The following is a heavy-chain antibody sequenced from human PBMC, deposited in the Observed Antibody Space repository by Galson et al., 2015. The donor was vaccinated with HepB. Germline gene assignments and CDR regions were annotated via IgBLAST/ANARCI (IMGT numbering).Heavy chain of an antibody. CDR1: GFTFSSYA. CDR3: AKDHRGPYYFDY. Sequence: SLRLSCAASGFTFSSYAMSWVRQAPGKGLEWVSAISGSGGSTYYADSVKGRFTISRDNSKNTLYLQMNSLRAEDTAVYYCAKDHRGPYYFDYWGQGTLVTVSS. V-gene: IGHV3-23*01. CDR2: ISGSGGST. J-gene: IGHJ4*02.